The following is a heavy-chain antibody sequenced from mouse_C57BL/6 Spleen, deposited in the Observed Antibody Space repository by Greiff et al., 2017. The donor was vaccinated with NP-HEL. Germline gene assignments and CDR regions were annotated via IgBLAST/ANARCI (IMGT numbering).Heavy chain of an antibody. J-gene: IGHJ3*01. V-gene: IGHV2-2*01. CDR3: ARPSFITTVEAWFAY. CDR1: GFSLTSYG. D-gene: IGHD1-1*01. CDR2: IWSGGST. Sequence: VKLMESGPGLVQPSQSLSITCTVSGFSLTSYGVHWVRQSPGKGLEWLGVIWSGGSTDYNAAFISRLSISKDNSKSQVFFKMNSLQADDTAIYYCARPSFITTVEAWFAYWGQGTLVTVSA.